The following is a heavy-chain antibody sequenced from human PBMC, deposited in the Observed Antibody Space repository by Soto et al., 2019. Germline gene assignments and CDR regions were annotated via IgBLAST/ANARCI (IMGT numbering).Heavy chain of an antibody. J-gene: IGHJ6*02. CDR2: ISAYNGNT. CDR3: ARDIPSTYSSSIVFYYYYGMDV. V-gene: IGHV1-18*01. Sequence: ASVKLSCKSSGYTFTSYGISWVRQAPGQGLEWMGWISAYNGNTNYAQKLQGRVTMTTDTSTSTAYMELRSLRSDDTAVYYCARDIPSTYSSSIVFYYYYGMDVWGQGITVTVSS. D-gene: IGHD6-6*01. CDR1: GYTFTSYG.